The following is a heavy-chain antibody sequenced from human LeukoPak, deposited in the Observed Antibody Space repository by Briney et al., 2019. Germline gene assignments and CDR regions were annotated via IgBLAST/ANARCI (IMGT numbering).Heavy chain of an antibody. CDR3: ARERDLPGYYDSSGYYHY. CDR1: GYTFTGYY. D-gene: IGHD3-22*01. CDR2: INPNSGGT. Sequence: ASVKVSCKASGYTFTGYYMHWVRQAPGQGLEWMGWINPNSGGTNYAQKFQGGVTMTRDTSISTAYMELSRLRSDDTAVYYCARERDLPGYYDSSGYYHYWGQGTLVTVSS. V-gene: IGHV1-2*02. J-gene: IGHJ4*02.